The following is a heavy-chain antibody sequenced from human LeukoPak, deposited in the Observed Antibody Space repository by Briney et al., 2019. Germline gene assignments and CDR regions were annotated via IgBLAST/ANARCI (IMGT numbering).Heavy chain of an antibody. CDR3: AKDRGGAWNYLDS. D-gene: IGHD1-1*01. CDR1: GFMFSDYA. V-gene: IGHV3-23*01. CDR2: LSVSGDTT. Sequence: GGSLRLSCVASGFMFSDYAMSWVRQAPGKGLEWGSSLSVSGDTTFYADSVKGRFTISRDTSRNTLYLQMNSLRAEDTAVYYCAKDRGGAWNYLDSWGQGTLVTVSS. J-gene: IGHJ4*02.